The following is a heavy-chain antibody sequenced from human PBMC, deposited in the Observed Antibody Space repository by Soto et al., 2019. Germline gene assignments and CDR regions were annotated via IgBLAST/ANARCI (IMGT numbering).Heavy chain of an antibody. CDR1: GGSFSNYY. V-gene: IGHV4-34*01. CDR2: VNHSGEA. CDR3: TLAVRFPRSWIHP. Sequence: SETLSLTCGVYGGSFSNYYWIWVRQPPGKGLEWIGEVNHSGEATYNPSLQSRITISLDTSNNQFSLKMTSVTAADTAMYFFTLAVRFPRSWIHPSGQGTHITV. D-gene: IGHD6-19*01. J-gene: IGHJ5*02.